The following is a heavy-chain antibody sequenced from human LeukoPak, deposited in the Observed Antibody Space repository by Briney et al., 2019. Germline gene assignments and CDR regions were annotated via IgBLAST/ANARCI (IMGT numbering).Heavy chain of an antibody. V-gene: IGHV3-21*01. D-gene: IGHD3-3*01. CDR1: GFLFSDYT. Sequence: PGGSLRLSCEASGFLFSDYTMNWVRQAPGKGLEWVSSVGYSGTYTFYADSVTGRFTISRDNAKNSLYLQMDNLRVDDSALYYCVRDLRFIGGSDWFDPWGQGTQVIVS. CDR2: VGYSGTYT. CDR3: VRDLRFIGGSDWFDP. J-gene: IGHJ5*02.